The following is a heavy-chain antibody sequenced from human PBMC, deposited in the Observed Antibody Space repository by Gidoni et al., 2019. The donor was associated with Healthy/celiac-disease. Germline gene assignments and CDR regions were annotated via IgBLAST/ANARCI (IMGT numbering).Heavy chain of an antibody. CDR1: GFTFSSYS. CDR2: ISSSSSYI. V-gene: IGHV3-21*01. Sequence: EVQLVESGGGLVKPGGSLRLSCAASGFTFSSYSMNWVRQAPGKGLEWVSSISSSSSYIYYADSVKGRFTISRDNAKNSLYLQMNSLGAEDTAVYYCARAEYYYYYMDVWGKGTTVTVSS. CDR3: ARAEYYYYYMDV. J-gene: IGHJ6*03.